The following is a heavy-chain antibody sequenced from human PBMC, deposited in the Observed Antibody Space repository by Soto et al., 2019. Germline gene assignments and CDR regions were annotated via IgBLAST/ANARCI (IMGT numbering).Heavy chain of an antibody. V-gene: IGHV3-66*01. CDR2: IYSGGST. CDR1: GFTVSSNY. J-gene: IGHJ6*03. D-gene: IGHD4-4*01. Sequence: EVQLVESGGGLVQPGGSLRLSCAASGFTVSSNYMSWVRQAPGKGLEWVSVIYSGGSTYYADSVKCRFTISRDNSNISLYIQMNCVRDEDTAVYYCARDKFSKYLYYYYYMDFWGKGTTVTVS. CDR3: ARDKFSKYLYYYYYMDF.